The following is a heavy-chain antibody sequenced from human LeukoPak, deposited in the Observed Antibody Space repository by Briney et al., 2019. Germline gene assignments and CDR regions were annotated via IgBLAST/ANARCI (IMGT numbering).Heavy chain of an antibody. CDR1: GGSISSGGYY. Sequence: NPSQTLSLTCTVSGGSISSGGYYWSWLRQHPGKGLEWIGYIYYSGSAYYNPSLKSRVTISVDTSKNQFSLKLSSVTAADTAVYYCARDLIVGATGWFDPWGQGTLVTVSS. CDR3: ARDLIVGATGWFDP. J-gene: IGHJ5*02. D-gene: IGHD1-26*01. V-gene: IGHV4-31*03. CDR2: IYYSGSA.